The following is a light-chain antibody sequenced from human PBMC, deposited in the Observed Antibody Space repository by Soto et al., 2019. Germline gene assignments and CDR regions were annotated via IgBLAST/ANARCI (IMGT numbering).Light chain of an antibody. J-gene: IGKJ5*01. Sequence: ETVMTQSPATLSVSPGDEATLSCRASQSVSRNLAWYQQKPGQAPRLLIYGASIRATGIPDRFSGGGSGTEFTLTITSLQSEDSAVYYCQQYHKWPPITFGQGTRLEIK. V-gene: IGKV3-15*01. CDR1: QSVSRN. CDR3: QQYHKWPPIT. CDR2: GAS.